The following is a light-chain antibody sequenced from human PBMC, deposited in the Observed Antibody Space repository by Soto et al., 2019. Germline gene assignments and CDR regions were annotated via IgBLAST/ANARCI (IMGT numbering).Light chain of an antibody. J-gene: IGKJ1*01. Sequence: DIPMTQSPSTLSGSVGDRVTITCRAIQTISSWLAWYQQKPGKAPKLLIYKASTLKSGVPSRFSGSGSGTEFNLTISSLQPDDFATYYCQHYNSYSEAFSQGTKVELK. CDR1: QTISSW. V-gene: IGKV1-5*03. CDR2: KAS. CDR3: QHYNSYSEA.